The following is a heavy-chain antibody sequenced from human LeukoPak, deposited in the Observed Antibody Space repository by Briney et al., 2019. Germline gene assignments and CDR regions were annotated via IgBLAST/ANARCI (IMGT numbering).Heavy chain of an antibody. CDR2: ISYDGSNK. CDR1: GFTFSSYG. J-gene: IGHJ4*02. V-gene: IGHV3-30*18. Sequence: GGSLRLSCAASGFTFSSYGMHWVRQAPGKGLEWVAVISYDGSNKYYADSVKGRFTISRDNSKNTLYLQMNSLRAEDTAVYYCAKDWYYYDSSGYFLDYWGQGTLVTVSS. CDR3: AKDWYYYDSSGYFLDY. D-gene: IGHD3-22*01.